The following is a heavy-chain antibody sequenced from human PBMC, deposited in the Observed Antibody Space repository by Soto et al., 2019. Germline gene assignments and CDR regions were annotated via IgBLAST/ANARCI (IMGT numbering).Heavy chain of an antibody. D-gene: IGHD6-13*01. CDR3: AKDRSSSWQYYFEY. V-gene: IGHV3-9*01. Sequence: SLRLSCAASGFTFDDYAMHWVRQSPGKGLEWVSGISWNSGSIGYADSVKGRFTIPRDNAKNSLYLQMNSLRAEDTALYYCAKDRSSSWQYYFEYWGQGTLVTVSS. J-gene: IGHJ4*02. CDR1: GFTFDDYA. CDR2: ISWNSGSI.